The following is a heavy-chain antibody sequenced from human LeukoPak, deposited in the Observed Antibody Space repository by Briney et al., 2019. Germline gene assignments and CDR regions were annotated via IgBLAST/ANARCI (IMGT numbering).Heavy chain of an antibody. J-gene: IGHJ4*02. CDR2: IYPGDSDT. CDR3: ARDQWWQFIAVAITSYFDD. CDR1: GYTFASYW. D-gene: IGHD6-19*01. Sequence: GESLKISCKGSGYTFASYWIGWVRQMPGKGLEWMGIIYPGDSDTRYSPSFQGQVTISADKSISTAYLQWNSLRAEDTAVYYCARDQWWQFIAVAITSYFDDWGQGTLVTVSS. V-gene: IGHV5-51*01.